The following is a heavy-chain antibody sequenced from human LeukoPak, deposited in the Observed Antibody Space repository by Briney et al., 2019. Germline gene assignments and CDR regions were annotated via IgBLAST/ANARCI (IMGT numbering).Heavy chain of an antibody. CDR2: ISYDGSNK. CDR1: GFTFSSYA. D-gene: IGHD2-2*01. V-gene: IGHV3-30-3*01. CDR3: ARDLYAVVVPAAMISHYYYYGMDV. Sequence: GGSLRLSCAASGFTFSSYAMHWVRQAPGKGLEWVAVISYDGSNKYYADSVKGRFTISRDNAKNTLYLQMNSLRAEDTAVYYCARDLYAVVVPAAMISHYYYYGMDVWGQGTTVTVSS. J-gene: IGHJ6*02.